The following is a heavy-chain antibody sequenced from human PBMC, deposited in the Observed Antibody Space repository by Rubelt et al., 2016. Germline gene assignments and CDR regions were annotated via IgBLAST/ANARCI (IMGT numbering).Heavy chain of an antibody. D-gene: IGHD6-6*01. CDR3: ARDRIRIAARQGWYFDL. V-gene: IGHV1-18*01. Sequence: QVQLVQSGAEVKKPGASVKVSCKASGYTFTSYGISWVRQAPGQGLEWMGWISAYNGHTNYAQKLQGRVTMTTDTSTSPAYMELRSLGSDDTAVYYCARDRIRIAARQGWYFDLWGRGTLVTVSS. J-gene: IGHJ2*01. CDR1: GYTFTSYG. CDR2: ISAYNGHT.